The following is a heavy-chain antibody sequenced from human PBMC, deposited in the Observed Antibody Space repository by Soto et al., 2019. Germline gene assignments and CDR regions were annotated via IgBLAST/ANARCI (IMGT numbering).Heavy chain of an antibody. CDR3: VRGWVKVGATPFDY. Sequence: SETLSLTCTVSGGSISSYYWSWIRQPPGKGLEWIGYIYYSGSTNYNPSLKSRVTISVDTSKNQFSLKLSSVTAADTAVYYCVRGWVKVGATPFDYWGQGTLVPVSS. CDR2: IYYSGST. V-gene: IGHV4-59*01. CDR1: GGSISSYY. D-gene: IGHD1-26*01. J-gene: IGHJ4*02.